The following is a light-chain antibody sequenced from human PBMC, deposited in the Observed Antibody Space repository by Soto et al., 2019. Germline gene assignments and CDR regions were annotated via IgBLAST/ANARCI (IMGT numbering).Light chain of an antibody. V-gene: IGLV2-8*01. Sequence: QSVLTQPASVSGSPGQSITISCTGTSSDVGGYNYVSWYQQHPGKAPKLIIYEVTSRPSGVPDRIFASKSDTTASLTVSGLQAEDEADYYCSSFAGTNSIVFGTGTKLTVL. J-gene: IGLJ1*01. CDR1: SSDVGGYNY. CDR2: EVT. CDR3: SSFAGTNSIV.